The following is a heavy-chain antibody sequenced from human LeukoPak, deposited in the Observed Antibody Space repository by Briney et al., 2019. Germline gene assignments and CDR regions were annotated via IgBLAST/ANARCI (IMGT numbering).Heavy chain of an antibody. CDR1: GGTFSSYA. V-gene: IGHV1-69*13. CDR2: IIPIFGTA. CDR3: ARGLELRPLLSRPGVGFDI. D-gene: IGHD1-7*01. J-gene: IGHJ3*02. Sequence: GASVKVSCKASGGTFSSYATSWVRQAPGQGLEWMGGIIPIFGTANYAQKFQGRVTITADESTSTAYMELSSLRSEDTAVYYCARGLELRPLLSRPGVGFDIWGQGTMVTVSS.